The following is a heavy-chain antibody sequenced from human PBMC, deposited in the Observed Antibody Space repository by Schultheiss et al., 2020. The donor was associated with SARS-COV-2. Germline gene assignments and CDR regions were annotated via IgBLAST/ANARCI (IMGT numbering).Heavy chain of an antibody. CDR3: AREGIAAAYGMDV. CDR1: GVSVTTYC. Sequence: SETLSLTCTVSGVSVTTYCWNWIRRPPGKGLEWIGYISYSGSTYYNPSLKSRVTISVDTSKNQFSLKLSSVTAADTAVYYCAREGIAAAYGMDVWGQGTTVTVSS. D-gene: IGHD6-13*01. CDR2: ISYSGST. V-gene: IGHV4-59*02. J-gene: IGHJ6*02.